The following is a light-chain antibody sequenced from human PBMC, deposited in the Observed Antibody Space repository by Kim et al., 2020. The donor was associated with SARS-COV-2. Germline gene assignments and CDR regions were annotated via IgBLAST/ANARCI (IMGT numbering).Light chain of an antibody. CDR1: SLRDYY. J-gene: IGLJ3*02. Sequence: ALGQTVRITYQGDSLRDYYASWSLQNRGRAPVLVIYGQRNRPSGIPDRCSGSSAGNTASLNISGAQAEDEADYCCNSRDSSGLHVVFGGGTQRPS. CDR2: GQR. V-gene: IGLV3-19*01. CDR3: NSRDSSGLHVV.